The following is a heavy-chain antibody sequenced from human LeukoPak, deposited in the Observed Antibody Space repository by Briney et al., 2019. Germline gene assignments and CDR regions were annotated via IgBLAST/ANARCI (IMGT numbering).Heavy chain of an antibody. Sequence: ASVKVSCKASGYTFTGYYMHWVRQAPGQGLEWMGWINPNSGGTNYAQKFQGRVTMTRDTSISTAYMELSRLRSDDTAVYYCARDLREMGFWTPVLSTVDYYYMDVWGKGTTVTVSS. CDR3: ARDLREMGFWTPVLSTVDYYYMDV. J-gene: IGHJ6*03. V-gene: IGHV1-2*02. CDR1: GYTFTGYY. D-gene: IGHD3/OR15-3a*01. CDR2: INPNSGGT.